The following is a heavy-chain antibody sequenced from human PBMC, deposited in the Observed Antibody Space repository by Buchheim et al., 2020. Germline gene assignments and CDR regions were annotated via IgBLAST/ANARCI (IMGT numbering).Heavy chain of an antibody. J-gene: IGHJ5*02. CDR2: IYYSGST. Sequence: QVQLQESGPGLVKPSETLSLTCTVSGGSISSYYWSWIRQPPGKGLECIGYIYYSGSTNYNPSLKSRVTISVDTSKNQFSLKLSSVTAADTAVYYCARLIAVAGTGWFDPWGQGTL. CDR3: ARLIAVAGTGWFDP. D-gene: IGHD6-19*01. V-gene: IGHV4-59*01. CDR1: GGSISSYY.